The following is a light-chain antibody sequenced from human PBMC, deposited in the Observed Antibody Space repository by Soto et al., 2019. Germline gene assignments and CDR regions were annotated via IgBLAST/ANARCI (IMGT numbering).Light chain of an antibody. CDR1: SSDVGGYNY. J-gene: IGLJ2*01. CDR3: AAWDDSLNGPV. Sequence: QSALTQPASVSGSPGQSITISCTGTSSDVGGYNYVSWYQQHPGKAPKLMIYEVSNRPSGVSHRFSGSKSGNTASLTISGLQAEDEADYYCAAWDDSLNGPVFGGGTKVTVL. CDR2: EVS. V-gene: IGLV2-14*01.